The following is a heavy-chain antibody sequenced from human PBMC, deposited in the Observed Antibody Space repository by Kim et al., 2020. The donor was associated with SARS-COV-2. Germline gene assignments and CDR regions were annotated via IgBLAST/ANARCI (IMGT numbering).Heavy chain of an antibody. D-gene: IGHD3-9*01. Sequence: FTISRDNAKNSLYLQMNSLRAEDTAVYYCAREGMGYDILTGYYNKDYFDYWGQGTLVTVSS. CDR3: AREGMGYDILTGYYNKDYFDY. V-gene: IGHV3-11*05. J-gene: IGHJ4*02.